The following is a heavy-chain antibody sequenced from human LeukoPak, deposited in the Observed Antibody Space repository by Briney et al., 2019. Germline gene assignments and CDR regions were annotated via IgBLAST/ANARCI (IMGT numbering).Heavy chain of an antibody. J-gene: IGHJ4*02. CDR1: GFAFRVYE. CDR2: ISSSGGTR. Sequence: GGSLRLSCAASGFAFRVYEMYWVRQAPGKGLEWVSYISSSGGTRYYADSVKGRFTISRDNAYNSLYLQMNSLRAEDTAVYYCATLTVASTFDYWGQGTLVTVSS. V-gene: IGHV3-48*03. CDR3: ATLTVASTFDY. D-gene: IGHD6-19*01.